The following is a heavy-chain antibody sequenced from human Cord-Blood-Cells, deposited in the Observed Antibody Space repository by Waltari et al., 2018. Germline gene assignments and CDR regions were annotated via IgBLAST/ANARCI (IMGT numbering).Heavy chain of an antibody. CDR2: INPNCGGT. V-gene: IGHV1-2*04. J-gene: IGHJ6*02. CDR3: ARSNWGSGYYYYGMDV. CDR1: GYTFPGYY. D-gene: IGHD7-27*01. Sequence: QVQLVQSGAEVKKPGASVKVSCKASGYTFPGYYMPWVRQAPGQGLEWMGWINPNCGGTNYAQKFQGWVTMTRDTSISTAYMELSRLRSDDTAVYYCARSNWGSGYYYYGMDVWGQGTTVTVSS.